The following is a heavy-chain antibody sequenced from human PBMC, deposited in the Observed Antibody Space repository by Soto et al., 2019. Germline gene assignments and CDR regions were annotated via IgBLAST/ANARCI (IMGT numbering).Heavy chain of an antibody. V-gene: IGHV3-30-3*01. J-gene: IGHJ5*02. D-gene: IGHD1-26*01. Sequence: GGSLRLSCAASGFTFISYAMHWVRQAPGKGLEWVAVISYDGSNKYYADSVKGRFTISRDNSKNTLYLQMNSLRAEDTAVYYCAREGPFESSVGATTNWFDPWGQGTLVTVSS. CDR2: ISYDGSNK. CDR3: AREGPFESSVGATTNWFDP. CDR1: GFTFISYA.